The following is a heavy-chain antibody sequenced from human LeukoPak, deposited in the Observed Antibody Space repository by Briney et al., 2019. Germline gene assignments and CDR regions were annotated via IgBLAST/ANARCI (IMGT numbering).Heavy chain of an antibody. J-gene: IGHJ4*02. D-gene: IGHD3-10*01. CDR2: IYYSGST. CDR3: ARLKDYGSGSYPFDY. Sequence: SETLSLTCTVSGGSISSSSYYRGWIRQPPGEGLEWLGSIYYSGSTYYNPSLKSRVTISVDTSKNQFSLKLSSVPAADTAVYYCARLKDYGSGSYPFDYWGQGTLVTVSS. CDR1: GGSISSSSYY. V-gene: IGHV4-39*01.